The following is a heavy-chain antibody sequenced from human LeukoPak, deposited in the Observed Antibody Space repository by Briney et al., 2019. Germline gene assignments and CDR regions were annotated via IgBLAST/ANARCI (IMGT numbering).Heavy chain of an antibody. CDR1: GGTLSNYV. D-gene: IGHD1-26*01. J-gene: IGHJ4*02. Sequence: SVKVSCKASGGTLSNYVISWVRQAPGQGLEWMGRIIPIFGTANYAQKFQGRVTITADESTTTAHMDLSSLRSEDTAVYYCASRSIVGATENYFDYWGQGTLVTVSS. V-gene: IGHV1-69*13. CDR2: IIPIFGTA. CDR3: ASRSIVGATENYFDY.